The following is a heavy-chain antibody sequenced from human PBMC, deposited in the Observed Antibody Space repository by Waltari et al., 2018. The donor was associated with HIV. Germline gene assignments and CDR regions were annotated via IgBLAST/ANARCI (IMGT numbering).Heavy chain of an antibody. J-gene: IGHJ6*02. CDR1: GFTFADYA. Sequence: EVHLVESGGGWVQPGRSMRLSCAASGFTFADYARHWVRKGTGKGLEWVSGISWNSGSIGYADSVKGRFTISRDNAKNSLYLQMNSLRDEDTALYYCAKESMAGLYYYYGMDVWGQGTTVTVSS. D-gene: IGHD6-19*01. CDR3: AKESMAGLYYYYGMDV. CDR2: ISWNSGSI. V-gene: IGHV3-9*01.